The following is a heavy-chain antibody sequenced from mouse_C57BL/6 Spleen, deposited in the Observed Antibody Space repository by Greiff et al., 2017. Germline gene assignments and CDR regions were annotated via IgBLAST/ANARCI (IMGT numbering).Heavy chain of an antibody. CDR3: ARDYGSLRNFDY. Sequence: QVQLQQPGAELVKPGASVKMSCKASGYTFTSYWITWVKQRPGQGLEWIGDIYPGSGSTNYNEKFKSKATLTVDTSSSTAYMQLSSLTSEVSAVYYCARDYGSLRNFDYWGQGTTLTGSS. D-gene: IGHD1-1*01. CDR2: IYPGSGST. CDR1: GYTFTSYW. J-gene: IGHJ2*01. V-gene: IGHV1-55*01.